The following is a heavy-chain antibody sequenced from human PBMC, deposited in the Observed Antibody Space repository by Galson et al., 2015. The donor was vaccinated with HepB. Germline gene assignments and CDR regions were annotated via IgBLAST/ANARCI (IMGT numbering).Heavy chain of an antibody. CDR2: INPGNGHT. Sequence: SVKVSCKASGYTFTMYAIHWVRQAPGQRPEWMGWINPGNGHTEYSQKFQGKVTITSDTSASTAYMYVSSLRSEDTAVYYCARGLDMLVGPKDYWGQGTLVTVSS. CDR3: ARGLDMLVGPKDY. V-gene: IGHV1-3*01. J-gene: IGHJ4*02. CDR1: GYTFTMYA. D-gene: IGHD3-22*01.